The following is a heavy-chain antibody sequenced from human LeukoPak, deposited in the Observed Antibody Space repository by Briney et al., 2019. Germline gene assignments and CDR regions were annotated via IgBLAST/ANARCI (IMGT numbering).Heavy chain of an antibody. CDR3: ARGDTAMVDY. D-gene: IGHD5-18*01. V-gene: IGHV3-48*03. CDR1: GFTFSSYE. Sequence: GGSLRLSCAAPGFTFSSYEMNWVRQAPGKGLEWVSYISSSDSTIYYADSVKGRFTISRDNAKNSLFLQMNSLRVEDTAVYYCARGDTAMVDYWGQGTLVTVSS. J-gene: IGHJ4*02. CDR2: ISSSDSTI.